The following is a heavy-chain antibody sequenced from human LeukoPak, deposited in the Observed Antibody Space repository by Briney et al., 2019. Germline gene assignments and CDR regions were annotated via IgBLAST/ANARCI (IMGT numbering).Heavy chain of an antibody. Sequence: PSETLSLTCTVSGGSISSYYWSWIRQPPGKGLEWIGYIYSSGSTYYNPSLKSRVTILVDTSKNQFSLKLSSVTAADTAVYYCARSRDGYNFPYWGQGTLVTVSS. J-gene: IGHJ4*02. CDR3: ARSRDGYNFPY. CDR1: GGSISSYY. CDR2: IYSSGST. D-gene: IGHD5-24*01. V-gene: IGHV4-59*06.